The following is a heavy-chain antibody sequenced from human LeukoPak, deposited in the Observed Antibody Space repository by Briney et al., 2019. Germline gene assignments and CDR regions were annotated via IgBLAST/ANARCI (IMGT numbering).Heavy chain of an antibody. V-gene: IGHV1-46*01. J-gene: IGHJ3*02. CDR2: ISPSGAST. CDR3: ARGSSRSPRDAFDI. CDR1: GYTFTSYY. Sequence: ASVKVSCKASGYTFTSYYMHGVRQAPGQGLEWMGIISPSGASTTYAQNFQGRVTMTRDMSTSTVYMELSSLKSEETAVYYCARGSSRSPRDAFDIWGQGTMVTVSS.